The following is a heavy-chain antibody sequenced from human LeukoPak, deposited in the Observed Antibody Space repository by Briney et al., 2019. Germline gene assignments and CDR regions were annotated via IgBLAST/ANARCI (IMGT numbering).Heavy chain of an antibody. CDR1: GYTFTSYG. CDR2: ISAYNGNT. CDR3: AREYYYDSSEGWFDR. D-gene: IGHD3-22*01. V-gene: IGHV1-18*01. J-gene: IGHJ5*02. Sequence: ASVKVSCKASGYTFTSYGISWVRQAPGQGLEWMGWISAYNGNTNYAQKLQGRVTMTTDTSTSTVYMEPRSLRSDDTAVYYCAREYYYDSSEGWFDRWGQGTLVTVSS.